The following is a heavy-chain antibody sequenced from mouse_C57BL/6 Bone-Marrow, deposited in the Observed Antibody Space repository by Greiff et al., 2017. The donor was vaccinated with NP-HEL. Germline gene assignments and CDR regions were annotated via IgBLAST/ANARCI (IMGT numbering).Heavy chain of an antibody. V-gene: IGHV1-82*01. CDR1: GYAFSSSW. CDR2: IYPGDGDT. Sequence: VQLQQSGPELMKPGASVKISCKASGYAFSSSWMNWVKQRPGKGLEWIGRIYPGDGDTNYNGKFKGKATLTADKSSSTAYMQLSSLTSEDSAVYFCARTGSSYWGQGTTLTVSS. J-gene: IGHJ2*01. CDR3: ARTGSSY. D-gene: IGHD1-1*01.